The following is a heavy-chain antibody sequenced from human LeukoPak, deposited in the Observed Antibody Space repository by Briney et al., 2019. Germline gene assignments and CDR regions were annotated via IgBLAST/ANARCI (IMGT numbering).Heavy chain of an antibody. Sequence: ASVKVSCKASGYTFTGYYMHWVRQAPGQALEWMGWINPNSGGTNYAQKFQGRVTMTRDTSISTAYMELSRLRSDDTAVYYCARDDVTTGGAIDYWGQGTLVTVSS. V-gene: IGHV1-2*02. CDR3: ARDDVTTGGAIDY. J-gene: IGHJ4*02. CDR2: INPNSGGT. D-gene: IGHD4-17*01. CDR1: GYTFTGYY.